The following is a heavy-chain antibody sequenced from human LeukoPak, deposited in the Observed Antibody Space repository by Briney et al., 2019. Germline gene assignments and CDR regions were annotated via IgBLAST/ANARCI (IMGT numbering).Heavy chain of an antibody. CDR1: GGSISTSYY. CDR2: IYYSGST. V-gene: IGHV4-39*01. J-gene: IGHJ4*02. Sequence: KPSETLSLTCTVSGGSISTSYYWGWIRQPPGKGLEWIGSIYYSGSTYYNPSLKSRVTISVDTSKDQFSLKLNSVTAADTAVYYCARLRYSGSYSLFDYWGQGTLVTVSS. CDR3: ARLRYSGSYSLFDY. D-gene: IGHD1-26*01.